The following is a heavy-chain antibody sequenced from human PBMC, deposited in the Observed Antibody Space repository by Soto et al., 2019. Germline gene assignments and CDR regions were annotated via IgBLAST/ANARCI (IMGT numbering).Heavy chain of an antibody. V-gene: IGHV1-18*01. CDR2: ISPYNGNT. D-gene: IGHD2-21*02. CDR1: GYTFTSYG. Sequence: QVQLVQSGAEVKKPGASVKVSCKASGYTFTSYGISWVRQAPGQGLEWMGWISPYNGNTNYAQKLQGRVTMTTDTSTSTAYMELRSLRSDDTAVYYCARDRAYCGGDCPPWYFDLCGRGTLVTVSS. CDR3: ARDRAYCGGDCPPWYFDL. J-gene: IGHJ2*01.